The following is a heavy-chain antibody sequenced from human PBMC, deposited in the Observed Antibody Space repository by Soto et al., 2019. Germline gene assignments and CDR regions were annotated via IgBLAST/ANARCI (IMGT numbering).Heavy chain of an antibody. CDR3: ARIAVAGDYYFDY. J-gene: IGHJ4*02. V-gene: IGHV4-59*01. Sequence: SETLSLTCTFSGCSISSYYWSLIRQPPGKGLEWIGYIYYSGSTNYNPSLKSRVTISVDTSKNQFSLKLSSVTAADTAVYYCARIAVAGDYYFDYWGQGTLVTVPQ. CDR2: IYYSGST. CDR1: GCSISSYY. D-gene: IGHD6-19*01.